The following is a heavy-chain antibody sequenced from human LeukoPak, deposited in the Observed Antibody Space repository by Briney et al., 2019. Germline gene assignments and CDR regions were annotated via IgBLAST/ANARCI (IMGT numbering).Heavy chain of an antibody. CDR2: VHPGSGNT. Sequence: ASVKVSCKASGYTFTNYEIGWVRQATGQGLEWMGWVHPGSGNTGYTQNFQGRVTMTWSTSMTTVYMELSGLTSEDTAMCYCAKNGGGLGIWGQGTMVTVSS. CDR3: AKNGGGLGI. V-gene: IGHV1-8*01. J-gene: IGHJ3*02. CDR1: GYTFTNYE. D-gene: IGHD2-15*01.